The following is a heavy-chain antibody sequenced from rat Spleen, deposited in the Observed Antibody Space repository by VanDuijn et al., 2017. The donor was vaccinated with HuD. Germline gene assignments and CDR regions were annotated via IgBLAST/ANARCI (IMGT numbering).Heavy chain of an antibody. D-gene: IGHD1-11*01. V-gene: IGHV1-43*01. CDR1: GYTFITYY. CDR2: INTGSGGT. Sequence: QVQLQQSGAELAKPGSSVKISCKASGYTFITYYISWIKQTTGQGLEYIGYINTGSGGTNYHEKFKGKATLTVDKSSSTAFMQLSSLTPDDSAVYYCVREGMDYWGQGVMVTVSS. J-gene: IGHJ2*01. CDR3: VREGMDY.